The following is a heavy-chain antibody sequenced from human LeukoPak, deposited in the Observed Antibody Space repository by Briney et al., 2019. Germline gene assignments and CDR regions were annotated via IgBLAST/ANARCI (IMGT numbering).Heavy chain of an antibody. V-gene: IGHV1-2*02. Sequence: ASVKVSCKASGYTFTGYYMHWVRQAPGQGLEWMGWINLNSGGTNYAQKFQGRVTMTRDTSISTAYMELSRLRSDDTAVYYCARDFNMGYYDSSGYYLWGQGTLVTVSS. CDR1: GYTFTGYY. D-gene: IGHD3-22*01. J-gene: IGHJ5*02. CDR2: INLNSGGT. CDR3: ARDFNMGYYDSSGYYL.